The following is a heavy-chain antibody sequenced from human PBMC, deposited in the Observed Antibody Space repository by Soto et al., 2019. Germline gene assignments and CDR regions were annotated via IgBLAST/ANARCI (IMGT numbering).Heavy chain of an antibody. D-gene: IGHD3-22*01. CDR3: TTEKRSSGYSPLDAFDI. V-gene: IGHV3-15*07. Sequence: GGSLRLSCAASGFTFSNAWMNWVRQAPGKGLEWVGRIKSKTDGGTTDYAAPVKGRFTISRDDSKNTLYLQMNSLKTEDTAVYYCTTEKRSSGYSPLDAFDIWGQGTMVTVSS. J-gene: IGHJ3*02. CDR1: GFTFSNAW. CDR2: IKSKTDGGTT.